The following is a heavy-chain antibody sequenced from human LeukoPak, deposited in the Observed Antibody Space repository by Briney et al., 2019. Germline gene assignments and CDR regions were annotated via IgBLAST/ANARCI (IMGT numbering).Heavy chain of an antibody. Sequence: SETLSLTCTVSGGSISSSSYYWGWIRQPPGKGLEWIGSIYYSGSTYYNPSLKSRVTISVDTSKNQFSLKLSSVTAADTAVYYCARTYCSGGSCYSSGRGWFDPWGQGTLVTVSS. J-gene: IGHJ5*02. CDR1: GGSISSSSYY. V-gene: IGHV4-39*01. CDR3: ARTYCSGGSCYSSGRGWFDP. D-gene: IGHD2-15*01. CDR2: IYYSGST.